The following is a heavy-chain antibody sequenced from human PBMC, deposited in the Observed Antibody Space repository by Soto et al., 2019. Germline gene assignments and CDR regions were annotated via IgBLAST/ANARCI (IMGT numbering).Heavy chain of an antibody. CDR2: ISAYNGNT. CDR1: GYTFTSYG. V-gene: IGHV1-18*04. D-gene: IGHD3-9*01. J-gene: IGHJ3*02. Sequence: QVQLVQSGAEVKKPGASVKVSCKASGYTFTSYGISWVRQAPGQGLEWMGWISAYNGNTNYAQKLQGRVTMTTDTSTSTAYMELRSLRSDDTAVYYCAGGGWGGITYDILTGLCFDIWGQGTMVTVSS. CDR3: AGGGWGGITYDILTGLCFDI.